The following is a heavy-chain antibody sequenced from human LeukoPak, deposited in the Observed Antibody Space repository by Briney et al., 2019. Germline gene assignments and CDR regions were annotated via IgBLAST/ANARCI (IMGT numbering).Heavy chain of an antibody. CDR3: ARGPDSRKAGY. V-gene: IGHV4-34*01. CDR2: ISHHEGT. J-gene: IGHJ4*02. Sequence: PSETLSLTCGIYGESFTDYHFNWIRQPPGKGLEWIGEISHHEGTNYSPSLKSRVTISLDTSKNQFSLKVTYVTAADTAVYYCARGPDSRKAGYWGPGTLVTVSS. D-gene: IGHD1-14*01. CDR1: GESFTDYH.